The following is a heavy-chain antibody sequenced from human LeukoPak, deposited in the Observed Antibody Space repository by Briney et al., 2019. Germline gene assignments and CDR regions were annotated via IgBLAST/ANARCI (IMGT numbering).Heavy chain of an antibody. D-gene: IGHD3-10*01. CDR3: ARENYGSATKEDY. Sequence: SETLSLTCTVPGGSISSGGYYWSWIRQHPGKGLEWIGYVYYSGSAYYNPSLKSRVTISVDTSENQFSLKLSSVTAADTAVYYCARENYGSATKEDYWGQGTLVTVSS. CDR2: VYYSGSA. CDR1: GGSISSGGYY. V-gene: IGHV4-31*03. J-gene: IGHJ4*02.